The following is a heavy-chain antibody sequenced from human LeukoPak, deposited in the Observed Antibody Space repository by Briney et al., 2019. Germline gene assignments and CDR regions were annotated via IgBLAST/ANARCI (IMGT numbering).Heavy chain of an antibody. Sequence: KPSDTLSLTCAVYGGSFSGYYWSWIRQPPGKGLEWIGEINHSGSTNYNPSLKSRVTISVDTSKNQFSLELSSVTAADTAVYYCARFHCPYSSGWNNWFDPWGQGTLVTVSS. D-gene: IGHD6-19*01. CDR1: GGSFSGYY. J-gene: IGHJ5*02. CDR2: INHSGST. CDR3: ARFHCPYSSGWNNWFDP. V-gene: IGHV4-34*01.